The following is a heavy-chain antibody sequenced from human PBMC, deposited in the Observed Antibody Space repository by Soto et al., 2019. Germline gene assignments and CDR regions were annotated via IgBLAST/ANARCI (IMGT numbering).Heavy chain of an antibody. CDR3: ARDSRTPSGGMDV. J-gene: IGHJ6*02. Sequence: QVQLQESGPGLVKPSQTLSLTCTVAGGSISSGDYHWTWIRQFPGKGLEWIGAIYYSASTYYNPSLVSRLTISVDTSKNKCSLKLTSVTAADTAVYYCARDSRTPSGGMDVWGQGTTVTVSS. V-gene: IGHV4-30-4*01. CDR1: GGSISSGDYH. CDR2: IYYSAST.